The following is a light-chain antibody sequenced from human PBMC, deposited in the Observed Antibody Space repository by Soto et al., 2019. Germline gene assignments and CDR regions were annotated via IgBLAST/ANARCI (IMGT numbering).Light chain of an antibody. J-gene: IGKJ4*01. Sequence: EIVMTQSPDTLYVSPGEGATLSCRASQSVRTKLAWYQQKAGQAPRLLIYGASTRATGIPDRFSGSGSGTEFTLTINSLQSEDFAVYYCQQYNSWPPLTFGGGTKVDIK. CDR3: QQYNSWPPLT. CDR1: QSVRTK. CDR2: GAS. V-gene: IGKV3-15*01.